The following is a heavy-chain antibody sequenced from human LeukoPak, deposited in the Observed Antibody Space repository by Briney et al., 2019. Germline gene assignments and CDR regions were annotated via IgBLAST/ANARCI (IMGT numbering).Heavy chain of an antibody. J-gene: IGHJ4*02. CDR1: GGSFSGYY. D-gene: IGHD3-22*01. V-gene: IGHV4-34*01. CDR3: ARQPSITMIVVVIPGFDY. Sequence: SETLSLTCAVYGGSFSGYYWNWIRQPPGKGLEWIGEMNHGGSTNYNPSLKSRVTISVDTSKNQFSLKLSSVTAADTAVYYCARQPSITMIVVVIPGFDYWGQGTLVTVSS. CDR2: MNHGGST.